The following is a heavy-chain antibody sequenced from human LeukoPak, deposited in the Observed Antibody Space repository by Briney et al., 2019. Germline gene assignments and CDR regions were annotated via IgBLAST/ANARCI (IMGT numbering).Heavy chain of an antibody. V-gene: IGHV3-9*01. D-gene: IGHD6-19*01. Sequence: QPGGSLRLSCAASGFTFDDYAMHWVRQAPGKSLEWVSGISWNSGSIGYADSVKGRFTISRDNAKNSLYLQMNSLRAEDTALYYCAKDIDSYSSGWYGGFDYWGQGTLVTVSS. CDR3: AKDIDSYSSGWYGGFDY. CDR2: ISWNSGSI. J-gene: IGHJ4*02. CDR1: GFTFDDYA.